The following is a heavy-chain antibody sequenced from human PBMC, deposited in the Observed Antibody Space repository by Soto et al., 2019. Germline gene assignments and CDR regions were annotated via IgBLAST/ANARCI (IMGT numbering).Heavy chain of an antibody. V-gene: IGHV4-30-4*08. CDR3: TSGPSGDKVDF. D-gene: IGHD7-27*01. CDR2: IYEGGRT. Sequence: QVQLQESGPGLVKPSQTLSLTCTVSGGSVSSADWNWSWIRQTPGKGLEWIGHIYEGGRTYSNPSLMSRATLSLATPKNLSSLNLKSVTAADTAVYSCTSGPSGDKVDFWGQGLLVTVSS. J-gene: IGHJ4*02. CDR1: GGSVSSADWN.